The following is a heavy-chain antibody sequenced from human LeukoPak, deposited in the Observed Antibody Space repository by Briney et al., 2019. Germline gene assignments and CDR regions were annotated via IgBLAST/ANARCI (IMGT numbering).Heavy chain of an antibody. CDR3: AREGYCSGGSSPSLPSCRGRYYYYGMDV. D-gene: IGHD2-15*01. J-gene: IGHJ6*02. CDR2: IYYIGST. CDR1: GGSISSYY. V-gene: IGHV4-59*01. Sequence: SETLSLTCTVSGGSISSYYWSWIRQPPGKGLEWIGYIYYIGSTNYNPSLKSRVTISVDTSKNQFSLKLSSVTAADTAVYYCAREGYCSGGSSPSLPSCRGRYYYYGMDVWGQGTTVTVSS.